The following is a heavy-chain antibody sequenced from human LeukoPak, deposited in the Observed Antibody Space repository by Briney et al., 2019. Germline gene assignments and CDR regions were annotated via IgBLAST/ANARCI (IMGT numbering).Heavy chain of an antibody. Sequence: ASVKVSCKASGYTFTGYYMHWVRQAPGQGLEWIGWINPNSGGTNYAQKFQGRVTMTRDTSISTAYMELSRLRSDDTAVYYCARDLGRSILNAFDIWGQGTMVTVSS. J-gene: IGHJ3*02. CDR3: ARDLGRSILNAFDI. D-gene: IGHD2-21*01. CDR2: INPNSGGT. V-gene: IGHV1-2*02. CDR1: GYTFTGYY.